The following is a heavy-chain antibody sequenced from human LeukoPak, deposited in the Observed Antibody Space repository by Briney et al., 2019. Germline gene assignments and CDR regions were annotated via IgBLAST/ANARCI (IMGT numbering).Heavy chain of an antibody. J-gene: IGHJ4*02. CDR3: ARGNADIVVVVAATPDILGFDY. CDR2: ISAYNGNT. Sequence: ASGKVSCKVSGYTFTSYGISWVRQAPGQGLEWMGWISAYNGNTNYAQKLQGRVTMTTDTSTSTAYMELRSLRSDDTAVYYCARGNADIVVVVAATPDILGFDYWGQGTLVTVSS. V-gene: IGHV1-18*01. D-gene: IGHD2-15*01. CDR1: GYTFTSYG.